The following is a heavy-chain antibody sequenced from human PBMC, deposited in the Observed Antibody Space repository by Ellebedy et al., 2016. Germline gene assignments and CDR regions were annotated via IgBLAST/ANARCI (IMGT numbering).Heavy chain of an antibody. Sequence: ETLSLXXAASGFTVSSNYMSWVRQAPGKGLEWVSVIYSGGSTYYADSVKGRFTISRDNSKNTLYLQMNSLRAEDTAVYYCAREERGIYGDYYYFDYWGQGTLVTDSS. CDR2: IYSGGST. J-gene: IGHJ4*02. CDR1: GFTVSSNY. CDR3: AREERGIYGDYYYFDY. D-gene: IGHD4-17*01. V-gene: IGHV3-53*01.